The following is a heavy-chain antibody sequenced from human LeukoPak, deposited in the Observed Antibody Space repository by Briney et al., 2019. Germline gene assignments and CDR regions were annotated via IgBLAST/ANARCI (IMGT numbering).Heavy chain of an antibody. CDR2: IKSKSGTT. D-gene: IGHD2-2*01. J-gene: IGHJ4*02. CDR3: TTENYCSSSSCYDPNFDY. CDR1: GLTFSNAW. Sequence: GGSLRLSCAASGLTFSNAWMGWVRPAPGKGLEWVGGIKSKSGTTDYAAPVKGRFTISRDDSENTLYLQMNSLKTEDTAVYYCTTENYCSSSSCYDPNFDYWGQGTLVTVSS. V-gene: IGHV3-15*01.